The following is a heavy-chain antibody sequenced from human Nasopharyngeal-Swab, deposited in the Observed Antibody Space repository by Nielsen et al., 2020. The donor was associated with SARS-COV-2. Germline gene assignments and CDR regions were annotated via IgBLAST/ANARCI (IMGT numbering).Heavy chain of an antibody. CDR1: GFSFSSYW. V-gene: IGHV5-10-1*01. Sequence: ESLKISCEGFGFSFSSYWINWVRQTPGKGLEWFGRIDPSDSYAKYSPSFQGHVTISADRSISTAYLQWSSLKASDTATYYCAITRLTPFDYWGQGTLVTVSS. CDR2: IDPSDSYA. J-gene: IGHJ4*02. CDR3: AITRLTPFDY. D-gene: IGHD3-9*01.